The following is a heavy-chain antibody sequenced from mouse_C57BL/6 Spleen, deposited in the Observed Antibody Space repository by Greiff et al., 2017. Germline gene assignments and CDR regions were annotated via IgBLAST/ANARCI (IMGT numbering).Heavy chain of an antibody. CDR2: IDPNSGGT. CDR1: GYTFTSYW. CDR3: AREKGILGGFAY. V-gene: IGHV1-72*01. Sequence: QVQLKQPGAELVKPGASVKLSCKASGYTFTSYWMHWVKQRPGRGLEWIGRIDPNSGGTKYNEKFKSKATLTVDKPSSTAYMQRSSLTSEDSAVYYCAREKGILGGFAYWGQGTLVTVSA. D-gene: IGHD3-3*01. J-gene: IGHJ3*01.